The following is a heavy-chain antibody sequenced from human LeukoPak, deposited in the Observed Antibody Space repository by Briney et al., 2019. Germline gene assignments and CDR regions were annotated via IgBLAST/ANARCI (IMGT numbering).Heavy chain of an antibody. CDR3: ARGNYGSGSYYVVQFDY. V-gene: IGHV4-59*01. CDR2: IYHSGNT. CDR1: GDSIKNYY. Sequence: SETLSLTCTVSGDSIKNYYWSWIRQSPGKGLEWIGYIYHSGNTNYNTSLKSRVSMSIDTSKNQFSLKLISVTAADTAVYFCARGNYGSGSYYVVQFDYWGQGTLVTVSS. J-gene: IGHJ4*02. D-gene: IGHD3-10*01.